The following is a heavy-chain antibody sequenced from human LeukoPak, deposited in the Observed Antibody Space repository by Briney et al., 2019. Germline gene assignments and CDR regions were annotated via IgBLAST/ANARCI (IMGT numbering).Heavy chain of an antibody. V-gene: IGHV3-23*01. J-gene: IGHJ6*02. CDR2: ISGSVSST. CDR1: GFTFSSYA. D-gene: IGHD2-2*01. CDR3: ARERRYCSTISCYGMDV. Sequence: GGSLRLSCAASGFTFSSYAMSWVRQAPGKGLEWVSGISGSVSSTYYADSVKGRFTISRDNSKNTLYLQMSSLRVEDTAVYYCARERRYCSTISCYGMDVWGQGTTVTVSS.